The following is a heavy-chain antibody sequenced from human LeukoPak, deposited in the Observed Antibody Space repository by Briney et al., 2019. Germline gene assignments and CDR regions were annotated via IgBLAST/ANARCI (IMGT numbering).Heavy chain of an antibody. Sequence: SETLSLTCTVSGGSISSSSYYWGWIRQPPGKGLEWVGSIYYSGSTYYNPSLKSRVTISVDTSKNQFSLKLSSVTAADTAVYYCASGGYNLGSWGQGTLVTVSS. V-gene: IGHV4-39*01. J-gene: IGHJ4*02. CDR3: ASGGYNLGS. CDR1: GGSISSSSYY. D-gene: IGHD5-24*01. CDR2: IYYSGST.